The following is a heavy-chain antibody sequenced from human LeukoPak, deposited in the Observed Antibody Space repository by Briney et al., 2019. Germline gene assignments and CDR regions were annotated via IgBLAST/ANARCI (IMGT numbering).Heavy chain of an antibody. CDR3: ARETLGSSSSDS. D-gene: IGHD6-6*01. CDR2: IKHDGSEK. Sequence: GGSLRLSCAASGFTFSSYAMSWFRQAPGKGLEWVGNIKHDGSEKYYVDSVKGRFTISRDNAKNSLYLQMNSLRAEDTAVYYCARETLGSSSSDSWGQGTLVTVSS. J-gene: IGHJ5*02. V-gene: IGHV3-7*01. CDR1: GFTFSSYA.